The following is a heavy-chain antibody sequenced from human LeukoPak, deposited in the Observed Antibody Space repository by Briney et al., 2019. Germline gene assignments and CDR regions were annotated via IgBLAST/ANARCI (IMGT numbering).Heavy chain of an antibody. CDR2: ITPIFRTP. D-gene: IGHD2-21*02. CDR1: GGTFSITT. CDR3: ARGWLAETTVVTPYNY. J-gene: IGHJ4*02. V-gene: IGHV1-69*01. Sequence: GASVTVSFTASGGTFSITTINWVRQAPGQGLEWMGGITPIFRTPNYAQKFQGRVTITAVESMSTAYMELSSLRSEDTAVYYCARGWLAETTVVTPYNYWGQGTLVTVSS.